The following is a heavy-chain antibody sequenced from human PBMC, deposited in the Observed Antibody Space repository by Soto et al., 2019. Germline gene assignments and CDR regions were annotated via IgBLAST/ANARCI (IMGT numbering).Heavy chain of an antibody. CDR1: GYTFTGYY. CDR2: INPNSGGT. D-gene: IGHD1-7*01. CDR3: ARALRGGTTGDYFDY. Sequence: ASVKVSCKASGYTFTGYYMHWVRQAPGQGLEWMGWINPNSGGTNYAQKFQGWVTMTRDTSISTAYMELSRLRSDDTAVYYCARALRGGTTGDYFDYWGQGTLVTVSS. V-gene: IGHV1-2*04. J-gene: IGHJ4*02.